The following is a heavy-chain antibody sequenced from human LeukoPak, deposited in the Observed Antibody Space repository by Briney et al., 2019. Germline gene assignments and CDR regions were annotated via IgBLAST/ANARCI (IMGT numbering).Heavy chain of an antibody. V-gene: IGHV4-39*07. CDR1: GGSISSSSYY. CDR2: IYYSGST. D-gene: IGHD4-17*01. CDR3: AREIDYGDYRFDY. Sequence: SETLSLTCTVSGGSISSSSYYWGWIRQPPGKGLEWIGSIYYSGSTYYNPSLKSRVTISVDTSKNQFSLKLSSVTAADTAVYYCAREIDYGDYRFDYWGQGTLVTVSS. J-gene: IGHJ4*02.